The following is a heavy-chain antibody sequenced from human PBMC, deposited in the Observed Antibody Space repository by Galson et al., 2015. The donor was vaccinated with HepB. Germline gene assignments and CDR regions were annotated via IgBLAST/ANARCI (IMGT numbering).Heavy chain of an antibody. Sequence: SLRLSCAASGFTFRNAWMNWVRQAPGKGLEWVGRIKSKTDGGTTDYAAPVKGRFTISRDDSKNTLYLQMNSLKTEDTAMYYCATDLCTSCYPYYWGQGILVTVSS. D-gene: IGHD2-2*01. CDR3: ATDLCTSCYPYY. V-gene: IGHV3-15*01. CDR2: IKSKTDGGTT. CDR1: GFTFRNAW. J-gene: IGHJ4*02.